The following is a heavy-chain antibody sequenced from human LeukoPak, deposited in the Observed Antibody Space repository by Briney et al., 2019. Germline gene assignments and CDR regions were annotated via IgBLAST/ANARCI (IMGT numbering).Heavy chain of an antibody. Sequence: SETLSLTCAVYGGTFSGYYWRWIRQTPGKGLEWIGEINHSGSTYYNPSLKSRVTISVDTSKNHFSLKLSSVTAADTAVYYCARLPSRYGSGLYGYGGQGTRVTV. V-gene: IGHV4-34*01. D-gene: IGHD3-10*01. J-gene: IGHJ4*02. CDR1: GGTFSGYY. CDR2: INHSGST. CDR3: ARLPSRYGSGLYGY.